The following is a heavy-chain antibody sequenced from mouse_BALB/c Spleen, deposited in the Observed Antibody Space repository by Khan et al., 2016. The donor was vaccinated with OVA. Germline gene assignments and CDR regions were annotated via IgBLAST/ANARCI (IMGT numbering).Heavy chain of an antibody. V-gene: IGHV2-2*02. CDR2: IWSGGST. J-gene: IGHJ3*01. CDR3: ARNYDYDEGLAY. Sequence: QVQLKQSGPGLVQPSQSLSITCTVSGFSLTSYGVHWVRQSPGKGLEWLGVIWSGGSTDYNAAFISRLSISKDKSKSQVFFKMNSLQANDSAIYYCARNYDYDEGLAYWGQGTLVTVSA. D-gene: IGHD2-4*01. CDR1: GFSLTSYG.